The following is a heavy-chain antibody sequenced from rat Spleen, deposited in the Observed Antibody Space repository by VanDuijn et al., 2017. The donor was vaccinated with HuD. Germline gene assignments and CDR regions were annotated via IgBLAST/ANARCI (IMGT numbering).Heavy chain of an antibody. Sequence: EVQLQESGPGLVKPSQSLSLTCSVTGYSITSNYWVWIRKFPGNKMEWIGHISHSGSTRYNPSLKSRISITRDTSKNQFFLQLNSVTTEDTATYYCVRSVGYTYSFFDYWGQGVMVTVSS. CDR3: VRSVGYTYSFFDY. J-gene: IGHJ2*01. CDR1: GYSITSNY. D-gene: IGHD1-4*01. V-gene: IGHV3-1*01. CDR2: ISHSGST.